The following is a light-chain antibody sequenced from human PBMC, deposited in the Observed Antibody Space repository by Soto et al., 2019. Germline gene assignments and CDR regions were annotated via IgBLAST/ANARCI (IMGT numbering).Light chain of an antibody. V-gene: IGLV2-11*01. J-gene: IGLJ1*01. Sequence: QSALTQPRSVSGSPGQSVTISCTGTSSDVGGYNYVSWYQQHPGKAPKLMIYDVSKRPSGVPDRFSGSKSGNTASLTISGLQAEYDSNYYSCSYAGSYTLYVFGTGTNVTVL. CDR2: DVS. CDR3: CSYAGSYTLYV. CDR1: SSDVGGYNY.